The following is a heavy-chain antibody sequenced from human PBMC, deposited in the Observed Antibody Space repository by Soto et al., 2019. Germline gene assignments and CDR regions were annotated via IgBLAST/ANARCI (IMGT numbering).Heavy chain of an antibody. Sequence: SVKVSCKASGGTFSSYAISWVRQAPGQGLEWMGGIIPIFGTANYAQKFQGRVTITADESTSTAYMELSSLRSEDTAVYYCARPGWGKYGGNLMYDWFDPWGKGNLVTVSS. CDR3: ARPGWGKYGGNLMYDWFDP. J-gene: IGHJ5*02. CDR2: IIPIFGTA. V-gene: IGHV1-69*13. D-gene: IGHD2-15*01. CDR1: GGTFSSYA.